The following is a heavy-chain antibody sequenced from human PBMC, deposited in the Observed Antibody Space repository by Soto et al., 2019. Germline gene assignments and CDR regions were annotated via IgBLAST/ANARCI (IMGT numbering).Heavy chain of an antibody. CDR1: GGSISSSNW. V-gene: IGHV4-4*02. CDR2: IYHSGST. CDR3: ARWTNLVVRREDDAFDI. Sequence: PSETLSLTCAVSGGSISSSNWWRWVRQPPGKGLEWIGEIYHSGSTNYNPSLKSRVTISVDKSKNQFSLKLSSVTAADTAVYYCARWTNLVVRREDDAFDIWGQGTMVTVSS. D-gene: IGHD2-2*01. J-gene: IGHJ3*02.